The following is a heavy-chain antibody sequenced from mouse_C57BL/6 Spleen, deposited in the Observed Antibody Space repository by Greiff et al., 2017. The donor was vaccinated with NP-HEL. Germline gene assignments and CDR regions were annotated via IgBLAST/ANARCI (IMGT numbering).Heavy chain of an antibody. CDR2: ISSGGDYT. CDR1: GFTFSSYA. J-gene: IGHJ2*01. CDR3: TRDRYNSALFDY. D-gene: IGHD1-3*01. Sequence: EVMLVESGEGLVKPGGSLKLSCAASGFTFSSYAMSWVRQTPEKRLEWVAYISSGGDYTYYADTVKGRFTISRDNARNTLYLQMSSLKSEDTAMYYCTRDRYNSALFDYWGQGTTLTVSS. V-gene: IGHV5-9-1*02.